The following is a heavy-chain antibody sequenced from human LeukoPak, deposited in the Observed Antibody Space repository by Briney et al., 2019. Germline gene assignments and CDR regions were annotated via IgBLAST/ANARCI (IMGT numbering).Heavy chain of an antibody. D-gene: IGHD1-1*01. J-gene: IGHJ4*02. Sequence: GGSLRLSCAASGFTFSSYGMHWVRQAPGKGLEWVAVISYDGSNKYYADSVKGRFTISRDNSKNTLYLQMNSLRAEDTAVYYCAKGLEPFVIYLELDYWGRGTLVTVSS. CDR1: GFTFSSYG. V-gene: IGHV3-30*18. CDR3: AKGLEPFVIYLELDY. CDR2: ISYDGSNK.